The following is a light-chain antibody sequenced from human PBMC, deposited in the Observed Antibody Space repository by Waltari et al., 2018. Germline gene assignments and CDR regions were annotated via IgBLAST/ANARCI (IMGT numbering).Light chain of an antibody. CDR1: SGSLSTTSY. V-gene: IGLV8-61*01. CDR3: SVYMGSGIWV. J-gene: IGLJ3*02. Sequence: QTVVTQEPSLSVSPGGTVTLTCVLTSGSLSTTSYATWYQQTPGQPPRTLVYKGSSRASGVPERFAGSILGNKAALTITGAQADDESNYYCSVYMGSGIWVFGGGTKLTVL. CDR2: KGS.